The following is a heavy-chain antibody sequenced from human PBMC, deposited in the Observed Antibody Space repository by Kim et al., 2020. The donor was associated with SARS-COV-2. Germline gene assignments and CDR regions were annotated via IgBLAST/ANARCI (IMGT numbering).Heavy chain of an antibody. V-gene: IGHV4-39*01. CDR3: ARHQSSGWYWGYAFDI. CDR2: IYYSGST. J-gene: IGHJ3*02. CDR1: GGSISSSSYY. D-gene: IGHD6-19*01. Sequence: SETLSLTCTVSGGSISSSSYYWGWIRQPPGKGLEWIGSIYYSGSTYYNPSLKSRVTISVDTSKNQFSLKLSSVTAADTAVYCCARHQSSGWYWGYAFDI.